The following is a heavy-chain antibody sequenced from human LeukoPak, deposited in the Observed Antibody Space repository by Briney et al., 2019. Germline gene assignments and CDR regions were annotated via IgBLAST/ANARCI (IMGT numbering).Heavy chain of an antibody. CDR2: MNPNSGNT. V-gene: IGHV1-8*02. Sequence: ASVKVSCKASGYTFTTFDINWVRQATGQGLEWMGWMNPNSGNTGYAQRFQGRVTMTRNTSISTAYMELSSLRSEDTAVYYCARGLLGFMRSDYSNYWDNWFDPWGQGTLVTVSS. J-gene: IGHJ5*02. CDR1: GYTFTTFD. CDR3: ARGLLGFMRSDYSNYWDNWFDP. D-gene: IGHD4-11*01.